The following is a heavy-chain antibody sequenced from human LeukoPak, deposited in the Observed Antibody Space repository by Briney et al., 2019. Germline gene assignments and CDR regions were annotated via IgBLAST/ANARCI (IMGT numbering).Heavy chain of an antibody. CDR1: GFTISSNY. Sequence: GGSLRLSCAASGFTISSNYINWVRQAPGKGLEWVSVIYSGGSTNYADSVKGRFTITRDNSKNTLCLQMNSLRAEDTAVYYCARGGVTIFGVVIGYFDYWGQGTLVTVSS. V-gene: IGHV3-66*02. D-gene: IGHD3-3*01. J-gene: IGHJ4*02. CDR3: ARGGVTIFGVVIGYFDY. CDR2: IYSGGST.